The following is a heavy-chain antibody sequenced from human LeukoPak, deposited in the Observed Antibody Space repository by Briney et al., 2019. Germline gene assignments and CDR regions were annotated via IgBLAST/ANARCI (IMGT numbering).Heavy chain of an antibody. CDR2: MNPNSGNT. J-gene: IGHJ6*03. CDR1: GYTFTSYD. Sequence: ASVKVSCKASGYTFTSYDINWVRQATGQGLEWMGWMNPNSGNTGYAQKFQSRVTMTRNTSISTAYMELSSLRSEDTAVYYCARGGAIFGSLYYMDVWGKGTTVTVSS. D-gene: IGHD3-3*01. CDR3: ARGGAIFGSLYYMDV. V-gene: IGHV1-8*01.